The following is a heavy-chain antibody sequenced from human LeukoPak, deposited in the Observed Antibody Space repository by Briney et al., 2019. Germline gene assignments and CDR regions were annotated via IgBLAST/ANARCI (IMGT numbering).Heavy chain of an antibody. D-gene: IGHD1-14*01. J-gene: IGHJ6*02. CDR1: GFTLSSYA. V-gene: IGHV3-53*01. CDR2: IYSGGST. Sequence: GGSLRLSCAASGFTLSSYAMSWVRQAPGKGLEWVSVIYSGGSTYYADSVKGRFTISRDNSKNTLYLQMNSLRAEDTAVYYCASAYPATAYYYGMDVWGQGTTVTVSS. CDR3: ASAYPATAYYYGMDV.